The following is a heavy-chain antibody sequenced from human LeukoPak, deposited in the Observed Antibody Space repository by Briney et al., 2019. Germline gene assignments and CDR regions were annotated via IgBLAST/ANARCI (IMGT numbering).Heavy chain of an antibody. Sequence: SGTLSLTCTVSGGSISSYYWSWIRQPPGKGLEWIGYIYYSGSTNYNPSLKSRVTISVDTSKNQFSLKLSSVTAADTAVYYCARDWVYCSGGSCYSLAAFDIWGQGTMVTVSS. D-gene: IGHD2-15*01. CDR1: GGSISSYY. V-gene: IGHV4-59*01. CDR3: ARDWVYCSGGSCYSLAAFDI. J-gene: IGHJ3*02. CDR2: IYYSGST.